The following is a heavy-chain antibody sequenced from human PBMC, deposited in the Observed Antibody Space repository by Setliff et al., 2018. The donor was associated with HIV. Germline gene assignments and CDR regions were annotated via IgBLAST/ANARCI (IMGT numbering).Heavy chain of an antibody. CDR3: ARSRLTWEIDF. J-gene: IGHJ4*02. Sequence: SESLSLTCAVYGGSFSGYYWNWTRQAPRKGLELIGEIDHTGRINYNPSLKSRVTMSGDTSKNQFSLKLESVTAADRGVYSCARSRLTWEIDFWGQGKLVTVSS. CDR1: GGSFSGYY. V-gene: IGHV4-34*01. CDR2: IDHTGRI. D-gene: IGHD1-26*01.